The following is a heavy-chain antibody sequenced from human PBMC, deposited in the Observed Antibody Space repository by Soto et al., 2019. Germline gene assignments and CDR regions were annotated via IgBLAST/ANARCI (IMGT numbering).Heavy chain of an antibody. J-gene: IGHJ6*02. V-gene: IGHV3-30-3*01. CDR2: ISYDGTIT. D-gene: IGHD2-2*01. CDR1: GFTISNYG. CDR3: ATTRVGPCSSSICFSGIFDGMDV. Sequence: GGSLRLSCAASGFTISNYGMHWVRQAPGKGLEWVAVISYDGTITYYADSVKGRFTISRDNSKNTLYLQMNSLRTEDTAVYYCATTRVGPCSSSICFSGIFDGMDVWGQGTTVTVSS.